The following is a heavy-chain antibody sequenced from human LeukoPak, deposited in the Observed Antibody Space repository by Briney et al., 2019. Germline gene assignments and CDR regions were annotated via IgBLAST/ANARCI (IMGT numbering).Heavy chain of an antibody. CDR3: AKDGLSSSTSSYYYMDV. CDR1: GFTFSSYG. J-gene: IGHJ6*03. Sequence: GGSLRLSCAASGFTFSSYGMHWVRQAPGKGLEWVALIRYDGSNKYYADSVKGRFTISRDNSKNTLYLQMNSLRAEDTAVYYCAKDGLSSSTSSYYYMDVWGKGTTVTVSS. CDR2: IRYDGSNK. D-gene: IGHD2-2*01. V-gene: IGHV3-30*02.